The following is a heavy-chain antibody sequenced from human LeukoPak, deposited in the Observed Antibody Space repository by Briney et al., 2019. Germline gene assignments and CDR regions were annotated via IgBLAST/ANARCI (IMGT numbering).Heavy chain of an antibody. J-gene: IGHJ4*02. Sequence: GGSLRLSCAASGFTFSSYEMNWARQAPGKGLEWVSYISSSGSTIYYADSVKGRFTISRDNAKNSLYRQMNSLRAEDTAVYYCAVATIKDYFDYWGQGTLVTVSS. D-gene: IGHD5-24*01. V-gene: IGHV3-48*03. CDR1: GFTFSSYE. CDR2: ISSSGSTI. CDR3: AVATIKDYFDY.